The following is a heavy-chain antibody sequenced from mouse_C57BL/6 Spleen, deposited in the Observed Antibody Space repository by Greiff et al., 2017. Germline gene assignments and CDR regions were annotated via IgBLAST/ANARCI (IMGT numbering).Heavy chain of an antibody. D-gene: IGHD1-1*01. Sequence: QVQLQQPGTELVKPGASVKLSCKASGYTFTSYWMHWVKQRPGQGLEWIGNINPSNGGTNYNEKFKSKATLTVDKSSSTAYMQLSSLTSEDSAVYDGARDDCCYVVYAMDYWGQGTSVTVSS. J-gene: IGHJ4*01. CDR2: INPSNGGT. CDR3: ARDDCCYVVYAMDY. V-gene: IGHV1-53*01. CDR1: GYTFTSYW.